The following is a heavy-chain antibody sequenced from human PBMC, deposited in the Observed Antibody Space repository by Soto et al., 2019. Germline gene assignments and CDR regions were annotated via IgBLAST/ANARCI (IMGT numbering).Heavy chain of an antibody. D-gene: IGHD4-4*01. CDR2: ISWDGRST. J-gene: IGHJ4*02. V-gene: IGHV3-43*01. CDR3: AKDGPGTDYTNLDY. Sequence: EVQLVKSGGVVVQPGGSLRLSCATSGFTFDDYSMHWVRQVPGKGLEWVSLISWDGRSTFYADSVKGRFTISRDNSKNSLYLQMNSLTTEDTAFYYCAKDGPGTDYTNLDYWGQGAPVTVSS. CDR1: GFTFDDYS.